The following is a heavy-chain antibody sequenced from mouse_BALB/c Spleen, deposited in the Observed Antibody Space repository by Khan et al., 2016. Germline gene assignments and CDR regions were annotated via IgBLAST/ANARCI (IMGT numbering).Heavy chain of an antibody. J-gene: IGHJ3*01. V-gene: IGHV1-61*01. Sequence: QVQLQQSGAELVRPGASVKLSCKASGYTFTSYWMNWVKQRPGQGLHWIGMIDPSDSETHYNQLFKDKATLTVDNSSSTAYMQLSSLTSEDSAVYDGARDDGYWFAYWGQGTLVTVSA. D-gene: IGHD2-3*01. CDR2: IDPSDSET. CDR3: ARDDGYWFAY. CDR1: GYTFTSYW.